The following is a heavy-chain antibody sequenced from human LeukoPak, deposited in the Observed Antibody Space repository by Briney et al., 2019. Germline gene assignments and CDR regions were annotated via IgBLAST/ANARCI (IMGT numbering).Heavy chain of an antibody. J-gene: IGHJ3*02. D-gene: IGHD6-13*01. CDR3: ASPPNSSWDAFDI. CDR1: GFTFSSYS. CDR2: ISSSSSYI. Sequence: PGGSLRLSCAASGFTFSSYSMNWVRQAPGKGLEWVSSISSSSSYIYYADSVKGRFTISRDNAKNSLYLQMNSLRAEDTAVYYCASPPNSSWDAFDIWGQGTMVTVSS. V-gene: IGHV3-21*01.